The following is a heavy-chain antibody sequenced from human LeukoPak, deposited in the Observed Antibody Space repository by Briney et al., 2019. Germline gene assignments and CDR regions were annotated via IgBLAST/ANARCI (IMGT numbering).Heavy chain of an antibody. D-gene: IGHD1-1*01. Sequence: TSETLSLTCTVSGDSISGYYWSWIRQSPGKGLEWIGYIYYSGSTNYNPSLKSRVTISVDTSKNQFSLKLSSVTAADTAVYYCARGGNSRYFDYWGHGTRVTVSS. CDR2: IYYSGST. CDR3: ARGGNSRYFDY. J-gene: IGHJ4*03. V-gene: IGHV4-59*01. CDR1: GDSISGYY.